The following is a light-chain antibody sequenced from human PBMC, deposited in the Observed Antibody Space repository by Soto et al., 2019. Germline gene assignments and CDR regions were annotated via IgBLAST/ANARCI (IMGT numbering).Light chain of an antibody. Sequence: QSALTQPPSASGSPGQSVTISCTGTSNDVGAYNYVSWYQQHSGKAPKLMIFDVSKRPSGVPDRFSGSKSGNTASLTVSGLQPEDEADYYCSSYAGSNNLLFGGGTKVTVL. CDR2: DVS. CDR1: SNDVGAYNY. J-gene: IGLJ3*02. V-gene: IGLV2-8*01. CDR3: SSYAGSNNLL.